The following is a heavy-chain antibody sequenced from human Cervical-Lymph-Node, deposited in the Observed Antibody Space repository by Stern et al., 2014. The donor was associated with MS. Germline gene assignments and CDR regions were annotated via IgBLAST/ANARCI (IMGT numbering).Heavy chain of an antibody. V-gene: IGHV2-5*02. CDR1: GFSLSSSGEG. Sequence: QITLKESGPTVVKPTQTLTLTCTFSGFSLSSSGEGVGWIRQPPGKALEWLAVIYWDDDKRYRPSLKSRLTISKDTSRNQVVLTMTNMDSVDAATYYCVHSSIFGILRAFDIWGRGTMVAVSS. J-gene: IGHJ3*02. CDR2: IYWDDDK. D-gene: IGHD3-3*01. CDR3: VHSSIFGILRAFDI.